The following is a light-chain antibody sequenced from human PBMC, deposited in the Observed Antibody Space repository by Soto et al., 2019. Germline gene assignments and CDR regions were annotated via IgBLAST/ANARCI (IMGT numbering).Light chain of an antibody. V-gene: IGKV1-5*03. CDR2: KAS. J-gene: IGKJ1*01. Sequence: DIQMTQSPSTLSASVGDRVTITCRASQYISSWLAWYQQKPGKAPKLLIYKASSLESGVPSRFSGSGSGTEFTLTISSLQPDDFATCYCQQYNSQRTFGQGTKVEIK. CDR1: QYISSW. CDR3: QQYNSQRT.